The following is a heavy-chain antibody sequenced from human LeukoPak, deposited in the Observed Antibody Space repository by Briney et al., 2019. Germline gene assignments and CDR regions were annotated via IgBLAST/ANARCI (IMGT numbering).Heavy chain of an antibody. CDR2: INSDGSST. D-gene: IGHD2-15*01. V-gene: IGHV3-74*01. Sequence: GGSLRLSCAASGFTFSNYWMHWVRQAPGKGLVWVSRINSDGSSTNYAGSVKGRFTISRDNAKNTLFLQMNSLRAEDTAVYYCARDEIPNRYCSGGSCYGLFDYWGQGTLVTVSS. J-gene: IGHJ4*02. CDR3: ARDEIPNRYCSGGSCYGLFDY. CDR1: GFTFSNYW.